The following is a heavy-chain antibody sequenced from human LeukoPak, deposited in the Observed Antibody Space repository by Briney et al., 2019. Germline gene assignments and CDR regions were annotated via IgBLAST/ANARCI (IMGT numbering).Heavy chain of an antibody. CDR2: IYYSGST. Sequence: PSETLSLTCTVSGGSISSYYWSWIRQPPGKGLEWIGYIYYSGSTNYNPSLKSRVTISVDTSKNHFSLKLSSVTAADTAVYYCARLTPDLYYGSGSYYLDYWGQGTLVTVSS. V-gene: IGHV4-59*08. CDR1: GGSISSYY. D-gene: IGHD3-10*01. CDR3: ARLTPDLYYGSGSYYLDY. J-gene: IGHJ4*02.